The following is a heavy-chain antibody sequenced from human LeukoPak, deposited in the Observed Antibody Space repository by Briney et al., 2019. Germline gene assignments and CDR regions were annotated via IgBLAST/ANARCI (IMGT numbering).Heavy chain of an antibody. CDR3: AREITTSGFNY. J-gene: IGHJ4*02. Sequence: SETLSLTCAVYGGSFSGYYWSWIRQPPGKGLEWIGEINHSGSTNYNPSLKSRVTISVDTSKNQFSLKLSSVTAADTAVYYCAREITTSGFNYWGQGTLVTVSS. CDR2: INHSGST. CDR1: GGSFSGYY. V-gene: IGHV4-34*01. D-gene: IGHD1-1*01.